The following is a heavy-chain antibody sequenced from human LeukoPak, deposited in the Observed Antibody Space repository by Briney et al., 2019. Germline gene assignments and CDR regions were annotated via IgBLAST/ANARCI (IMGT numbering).Heavy chain of an antibody. CDR3: AREAVGSLHLYAADYMDV. D-gene: IGHD3-16*01. Sequence: GGSLRLSCAASGFTFSSYGMHWVRQAPGKGLEWVAVIWYDGSNKYYADSVKGRFTISRDNSKNTLYLQMNSLRAEDTAVYYCAREAVGSLHLYAADYMDVWGKGTTVTVSS. J-gene: IGHJ6*03. CDR2: IWYDGSNK. CDR1: GFTFSSYG. V-gene: IGHV3-33*01.